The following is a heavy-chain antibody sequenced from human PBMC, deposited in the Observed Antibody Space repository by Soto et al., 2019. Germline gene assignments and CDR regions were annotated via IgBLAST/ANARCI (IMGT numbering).Heavy chain of an antibody. V-gene: IGHV3-30*18. Sequence: PGGSLRLSCAASGFTFSSYGMHWVRQAPGKGLEWVAVISYDGSNKYYADSVKGRFTISRDNSKNTLYLQMNSLRAEDTAVYYCAKDRGVSYYYYGMDVWGQGTTVTVSS. CDR1: GFTFSSYG. CDR2: ISYDGSNK. CDR3: AKDRGVSYYYYGMDV. J-gene: IGHJ6*02. D-gene: IGHD2-21*01.